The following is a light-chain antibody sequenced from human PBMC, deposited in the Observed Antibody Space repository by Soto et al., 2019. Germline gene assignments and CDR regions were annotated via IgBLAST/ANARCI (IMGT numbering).Light chain of an antibody. CDR3: QQYGSSPRT. V-gene: IGKV3-20*01. Sequence: EIVLTQSPGTLSLSPGESATLSCRASQSVSSSYLASYQQKPGQAPRLLIYGASSRATGIPDRFSGSGSGTDFTLTISRLEPEDFAVYYCQQYGSSPRTFSQGTKVEIK. J-gene: IGKJ1*01. CDR2: GAS. CDR1: QSVSSSY.